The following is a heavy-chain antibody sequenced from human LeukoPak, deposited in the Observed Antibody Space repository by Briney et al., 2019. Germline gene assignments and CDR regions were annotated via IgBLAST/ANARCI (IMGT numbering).Heavy chain of an antibody. CDR3: ARVGSDFSDGDCY. CDR1: GYTFTTFG. J-gene: IGHJ4*02. D-gene: IGHD2-21*02. CDR2: ISTYNGNT. V-gene: IGHV1-18*01. Sequence: ASVTVSCKASGYTFTTFGITWVRQAPGQGLEWMGWISTYNGNTNYAQNLQGRVTMTTDKSTNTAYMELRSLTSDDTAVYYCARVGSDFSDGDCYWGQGTLVTVSS.